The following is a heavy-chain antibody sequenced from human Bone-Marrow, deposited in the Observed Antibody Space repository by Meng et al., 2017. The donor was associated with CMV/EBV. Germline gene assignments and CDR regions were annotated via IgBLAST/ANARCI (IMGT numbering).Heavy chain of an antibody. Sequence: SETLSLTCTVSGGSISNYYWSWIRQSPVKGLEWIGYIYYSGSTNYNPSLKSRVTISVDTSKNQFSLKLSSVTAADTAVYYCAGAYFWSDAYGMDVWGQGTTVTVSS. J-gene: IGHJ6*02. CDR1: GGSISNYY. CDR3: AGAYFWSDAYGMDV. D-gene: IGHD3-3*01. V-gene: IGHV4-59*01. CDR2: IYYSGST.